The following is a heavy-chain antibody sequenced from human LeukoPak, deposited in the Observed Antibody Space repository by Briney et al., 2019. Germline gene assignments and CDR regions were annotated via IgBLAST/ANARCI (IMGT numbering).Heavy chain of an antibody. D-gene: IGHD6-13*01. CDR2: IHYSGST. CDR1: GGSISSYY. Sequence: SSETLSLTCTVSGGSISSYYWSWIRQPPGKGLEWIGYIHYSGSTNYNPSLKSRVTISVDTSKNQFSLKLSSVTAADTAVYYCASRSIAAAGVSWFDPWGQGTLVTVSS. CDR3: ASRSIAAAGVSWFDP. V-gene: IGHV4-59*01. J-gene: IGHJ5*02.